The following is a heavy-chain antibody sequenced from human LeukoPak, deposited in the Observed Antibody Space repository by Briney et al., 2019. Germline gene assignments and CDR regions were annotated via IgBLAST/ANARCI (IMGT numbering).Heavy chain of an antibody. CDR3: ARHVATTSRGWGRIYYYYGMDV. D-gene: IGHD6-19*01. Sequence: SETLSLTCTVSSGSISSYYWSWIRQPPGKGLEWIGYIYYSGSTNYNPSLKSRVTISVDTSKNQFSLKLSSVTAADTAVYYCARHVATTSRGWGRIYYYYGMDVWGQGTTVTVSS. CDR2: IYYSGST. CDR1: SGSISSYY. J-gene: IGHJ6*02. V-gene: IGHV4-59*08.